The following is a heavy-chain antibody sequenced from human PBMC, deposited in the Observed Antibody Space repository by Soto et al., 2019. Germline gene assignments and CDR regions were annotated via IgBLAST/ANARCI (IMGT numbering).Heavy chain of an antibody. J-gene: IGHJ4*02. CDR3: AKDQGYSGYEVDY. V-gene: IGHV3-23*01. Sequence: GSLRLSCAASGXTVSSYAMSWVRQAPGKGLEWVSAIIGSGGSTYYADSVNCRFTISRDNSKNTLYLQMNSLRSEDTAVYYCAKDQGYSGYEVDYWGQGTLGTVS. D-gene: IGHD5-12*01. CDR2: IIGSGGST. CDR1: GXTVSSYA.